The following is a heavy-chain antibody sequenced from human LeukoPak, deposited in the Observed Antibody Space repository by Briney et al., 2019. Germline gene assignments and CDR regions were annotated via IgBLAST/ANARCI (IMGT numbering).Heavy chain of an antibody. CDR3: AKDSLTTAYYYYGMDV. CDR1: GFTFSSYG. J-gene: IGHJ6*02. CDR2: IRYDGSNK. V-gene: IGHV3-30*02. D-gene: IGHD4-17*01. Sequence: GGSLRLSCAASGFTFSSYGMHWVRQAPGKGLEWVAFIRYDGSNKYYADSVKGRFTISRDNSKNSLYLQMNSLRAEDTALYYCAKDSLTTAYYYYGMDVWGQGTTVTVSS.